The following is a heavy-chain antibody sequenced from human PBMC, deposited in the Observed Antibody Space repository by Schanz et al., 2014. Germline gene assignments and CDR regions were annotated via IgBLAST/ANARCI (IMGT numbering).Heavy chain of an antibody. CDR3: ARSGVDV. CDR2: IYINSGST. Sequence: EVQLVESGGGLIQPGGSLRLSCAVSGFSVSTNYMSWVRQAPGKGLEWVSSIYINSGSTNYADSVKGRFTISRDNAKSSVYLQMNSLRAEDTAVYYCARSGVDVWGQGTTVTVSS. CDR1: GFSVSTNY. J-gene: IGHJ6*02. V-gene: IGHV3-53*01. D-gene: IGHD3-10*01.